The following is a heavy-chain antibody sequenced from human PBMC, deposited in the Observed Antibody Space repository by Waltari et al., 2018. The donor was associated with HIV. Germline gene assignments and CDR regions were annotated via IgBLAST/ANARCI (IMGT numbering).Heavy chain of an antibody. CDR2: VNHFGRP. CDR3: ARDSAPGLAVDDDDGEFFYYGLDV. Sequence: QVHLEQWGTGLLRPSETLSLTCAVYGGSFSGYYWSWIRQSPGRGLDWIGEVNHFGRPNYSPSLKGRVTVSVDTSKNQFSLTMRSVTAADTAVYYCARDSAPGLAVDDDDGEFFYYGLDVWGQGTTVTVSS. CDR1: GGSFSGYY. V-gene: IGHV4-34*01. J-gene: IGHJ6*01. D-gene: IGHD6-19*01.